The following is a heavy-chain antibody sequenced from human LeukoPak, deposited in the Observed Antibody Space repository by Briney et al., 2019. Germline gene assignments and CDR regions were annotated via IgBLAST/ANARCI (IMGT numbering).Heavy chain of an antibody. CDR2: IYATGST. V-gene: IGHV4-4*07. CDR3: ARGNPYSSAWSFDY. Sequence: SETLSLTWTVSGGSISSYYWNWIRQPAGKGLEWIGRIYATGSTNYNPSLKSRVTMSVDTSKNQFSLKLGSVTAADTAVYYCARGNPYSSAWSFDYWGQGTLVTVSS. D-gene: IGHD6-19*01. CDR1: GGSISSYY. J-gene: IGHJ4*02.